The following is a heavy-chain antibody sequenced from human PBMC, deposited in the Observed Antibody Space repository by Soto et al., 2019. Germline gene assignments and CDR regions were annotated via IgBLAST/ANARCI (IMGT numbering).Heavy chain of an antibody. CDR3: AKGPVVTYNWFDP. CDR2: ISGSGGST. Sequence: EVQLLESGGGLVQPGGSLRLSCAASGFTFSSYAMSWFRQAPGKGLEWVAAISGSGGSTYYADSVKGRFTISRDNSKNTLYLQMNSLRAEDTAVYYFAKGPVVTYNWFDPWGQGTLVTVSS. V-gene: IGHV3-23*01. J-gene: IGHJ5*02. D-gene: IGHD3-22*01. CDR1: GFTFSSYA.